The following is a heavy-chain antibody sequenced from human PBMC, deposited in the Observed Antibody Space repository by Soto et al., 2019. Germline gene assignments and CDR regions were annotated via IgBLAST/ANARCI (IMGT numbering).Heavy chain of an antibody. CDR3: AKGDWFDP. CDR2: ISYDGSNK. Sequence: QVQLVESGGGVVQPGRSLRLSCAASGFTFSNYGIHWVRQAPGKGLEWVAVISYDGSNKNYADSVKGRFTISRDNSKNTLYLQMNSLRAEDTAVYYCAKGDWFDPWGQGTLVTVSS. J-gene: IGHJ5*02. CDR1: GFTFSNYG. V-gene: IGHV3-30*18.